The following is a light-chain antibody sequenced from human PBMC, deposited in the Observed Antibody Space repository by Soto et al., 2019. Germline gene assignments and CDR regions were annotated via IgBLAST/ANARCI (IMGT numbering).Light chain of an antibody. J-gene: IGKJ2*01. CDR3: QQYNNWPPYT. CDR1: QSVSSN. V-gene: IGKV3-15*01. Sequence: EIVMTQSPATLSVSPGERATLSCRASQSVSSNLAWYQQKPGHAPRLLIYGASTRATGIPARFSGSGSGTEFTLTISSLQSEDFAVYYCQQYNNWPPYTFGQGNKREIK. CDR2: GAS.